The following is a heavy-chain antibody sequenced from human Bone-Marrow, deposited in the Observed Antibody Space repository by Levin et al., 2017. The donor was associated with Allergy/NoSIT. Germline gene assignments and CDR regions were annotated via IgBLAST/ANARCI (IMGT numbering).Heavy chain of an antibody. V-gene: IGHV4-39*01. Sequence: SETLSLTCTVSGGSISSSSYYWGWIRQPPGKGLEWIGSIYYSGSTYYNPSLKSRVTISVDTSKNQFSLKLSSVTAADTAVYYCARLANLPLEWLFPPTRYYGMDGWGQGTTVTVSS. CDR1: GGSISSSSYY. CDR3: ARLANLPLEWLFPPTRYYGMDG. D-gene: IGHD3-3*01. CDR2: IYYSGST. J-gene: IGHJ6*02.